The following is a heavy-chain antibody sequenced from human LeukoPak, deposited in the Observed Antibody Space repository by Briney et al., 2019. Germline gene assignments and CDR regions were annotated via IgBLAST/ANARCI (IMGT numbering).Heavy chain of an antibody. CDR2: INQGGSEK. Sequence: GGSLRLSCAASGFTFSNYWMSWVRQAPGKGLEWVANINQGGSEKFYVDSVKGRFTISRDNAKNSLYLQTDSLRAEDTAVYYCARDAFASGSYNPFDNWGQGTLVTVSS. V-gene: IGHV3-7*01. D-gene: IGHD3-10*01. CDR3: ARDAFASGSYNPFDN. J-gene: IGHJ4*02. CDR1: GFTFSNYW.